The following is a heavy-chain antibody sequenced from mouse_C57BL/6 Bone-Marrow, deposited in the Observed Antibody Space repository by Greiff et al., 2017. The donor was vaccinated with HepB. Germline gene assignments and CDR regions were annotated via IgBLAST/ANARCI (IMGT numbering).Heavy chain of an antibody. CDR1: GYTFTSYW. CDR2: IDPSDSYT. V-gene: IGHV1-50*01. D-gene: IGHD1-2*01. CDR3: ARDYYGPNWYAMDY. Sequence: QVHVKQPGAELVKPGASVKLSCKASGYTFTSYWMQWVKQRPGQGLEWIGEIDPSDSYTNYNQKFKGKATLTVDTSSSTAYMQLSSLTSEDSVVYYCARDYYGPNWYAMDYWGQGTSVTVSS. J-gene: IGHJ4*01.